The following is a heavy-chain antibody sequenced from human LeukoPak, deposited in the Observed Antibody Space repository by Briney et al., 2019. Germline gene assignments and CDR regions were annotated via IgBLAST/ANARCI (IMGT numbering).Heavy chain of an antibody. Sequence: SETVSLTCTVSGGSISSSSYYWSWIRQPPGKGLEWIGEINHSGSTNYNPSLKSRVTISVDTSKNQFSLKLSSVTAADTAVYYCARQRSIYCSGGSCGSAFGYWGQGTLVTVSS. V-gene: IGHV4-39*01. CDR3: ARQRSIYCSGGSCGSAFGY. CDR2: INHSGST. J-gene: IGHJ4*02. D-gene: IGHD2-15*01. CDR1: GGSISSSSYY.